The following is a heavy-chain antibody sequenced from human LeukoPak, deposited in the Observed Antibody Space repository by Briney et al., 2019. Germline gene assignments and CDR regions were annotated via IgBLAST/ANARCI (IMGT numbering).Heavy chain of an antibody. Sequence: SETLSLTCTVSGGSISSSSYYWGWIRQPPGKGLEWIGSIYYSGSTYYNPSLKSRVTISVDTSKNQFSLKLSSATAADTAVYYCARPGGYTAMVYAFDIWGQGTMVTVSS. CDR3: ARPGGYTAMVYAFDI. D-gene: IGHD5-18*01. J-gene: IGHJ3*02. V-gene: IGHV4-39*01. CDR2: IYYSGST. CDR1: GGSISSSSYY.